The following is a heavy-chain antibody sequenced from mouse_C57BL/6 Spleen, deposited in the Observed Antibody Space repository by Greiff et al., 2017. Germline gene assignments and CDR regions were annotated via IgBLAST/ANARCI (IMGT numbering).Heavy chain of an antibody. Sequence: EVKVVESGGGLVQSGRSLRLSCATSGFTFSDFYMEWVRQAPGKGLEWIAASRNKANDYTTEYSASVKGRFIVSRDTSQSILYLQMNALRAEDTAIYYCARGYSFSYAMDYWGQGTSVTVSS. CDR1: GFTFSDFY. CDR3: ARGYSFSYAMDY. CDR2: SRNKANDYTT. D-gene: IGHD2-12*01. J-gene: IGHJ4*01. V-gene: IGHV7-1*01.